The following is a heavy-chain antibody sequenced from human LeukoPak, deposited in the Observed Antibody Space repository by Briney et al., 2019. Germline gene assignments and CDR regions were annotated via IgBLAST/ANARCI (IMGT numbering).Heavy chain of an antibody. D-gene: IGHD3-9*01. J-gene: IGHJ4*02. CDR2: ISGGGGST. CDR1: GFTFSTYA. V-gene: IGHV3-23*01. Sequence: GGSLRRSCAASGFTFSTYAMSWVRQAPGKGLEWVSAISGGGGSTYYADSVKGRFTISRDSSRNTLYLQMNSLRVEDTAVYYCAKEKALRDYDILTGYFDYWGQGTLVTVSS. CDR3: AKEKALRDYDILTGYFDY.